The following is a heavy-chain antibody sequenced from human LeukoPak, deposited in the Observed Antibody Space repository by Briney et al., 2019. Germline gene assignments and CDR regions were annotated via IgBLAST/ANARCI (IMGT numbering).Heavy chain of an antibody. CDR2: INHSGST. V-gene: IGHV4-34*01. J-gene: IGHJ6*02. CDR3: ARTYYYGSGASYYYYGMDV. Sequence: SETLSPTCAVYGGSFSGYYWSWIRQPPGKGLEWVGEINHSGSTNYNPSLKSRVTISVDTSKNQFSLKLSSVTAADTAVYYCARTYYYGSGASYYYYGMDVWGQGTTVTVSS. D-gene: IGHD3-10*01. CDR1: GGSFSGYY.